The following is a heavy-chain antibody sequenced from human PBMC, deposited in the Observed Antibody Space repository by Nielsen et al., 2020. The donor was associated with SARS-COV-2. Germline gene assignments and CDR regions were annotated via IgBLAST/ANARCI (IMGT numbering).Heavy chain of an antibody. Sequence: GGSLRLSCAASGFTFSSYGMHWVRQAPGKGLEWVAVIWYDGSNKYYADSVKGRFTISRDNSKNTLYLQMNSLRAEDTAVYYCARYDAIILAAFDIWGQGTMVTVSS. CDR3: ARYDAIILAAFDI. CDR1: GFTFSSYG. J-gene: IGHJ3*02. V-gene: IGHV3-33*01. CDR2: IWYDGSNK. D-gene: IGHD5-12*01.